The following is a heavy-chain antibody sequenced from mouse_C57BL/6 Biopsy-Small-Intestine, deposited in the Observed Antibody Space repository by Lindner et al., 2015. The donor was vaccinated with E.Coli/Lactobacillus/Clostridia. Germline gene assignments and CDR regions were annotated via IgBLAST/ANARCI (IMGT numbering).Heavy chain of an antibody. CDR3: AAGRSYWYFDV. CDR1: GFNIKDYY. CDR2: IDPENGET. J-gene: IGHJ1*01. Sequence: VQLQESGAELVKPGASVKLSCTASGFNIKDYYMHWVKQRTEQGLEWIGKIDPENGETKYAPIFQGKATITADTSSNTAYLQLSSLTSEDTAVYYCAAGRSYWYFDVWGAGTTVTVSS. V-gene: IGHV14-2*01.